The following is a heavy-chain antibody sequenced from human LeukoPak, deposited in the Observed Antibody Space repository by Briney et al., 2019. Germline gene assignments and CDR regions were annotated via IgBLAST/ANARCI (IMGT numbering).Heavy chain of an antibody. J-gene: IGHJ6*03. V-gene: IGHV4-34*01. CDR2: INPSGST. CDR3: ARGRSGYYDSSGYYYPVVYYYYYYMDV. Sequence: PSETLSLAWAVDGGSFSGYYWSWIRQPPGKGLEWVGEINPSGSTNYNPSLKSRVTISVDTSKYQFSLKLSSVTAADTAVYYCARGRSGYYDSSGYYYPVVYYYYYYMDVWGKGTTVTVSS. CDR1: GGSFSGYY. D-gene: IGHD3-22*01.